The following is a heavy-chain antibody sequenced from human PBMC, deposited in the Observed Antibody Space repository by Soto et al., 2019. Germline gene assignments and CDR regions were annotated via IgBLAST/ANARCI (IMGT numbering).Heavy chain of an antibody. Sequence: SQTLSLTCAISGDSVSSNSAAWNWIRQSPSRGLEWLGRAYYRSKWYNDYAVSVKSRININPDTSKKKLSMKQNSVTPEDTNVYYCVREVYGATMGRVYLAYYYGMDVWGQGTTVTVSS. J-gene: IGHJ6*02. CDR2: AYYRSKWYN. CDR1: GDSVSSNSAA. D-gene: IGHD1-26*01. CDR3: VREVYGATMGRVYLAYYYGMDV. V-gene: IGHV6-1*01.